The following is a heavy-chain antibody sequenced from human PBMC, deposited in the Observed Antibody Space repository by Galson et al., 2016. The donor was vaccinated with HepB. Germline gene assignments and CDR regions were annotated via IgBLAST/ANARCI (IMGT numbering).Heavy chain of an antibody. V-gene: IGHV3-7*01. CDR1: GFTLSSYS. D-gene: IGHD6-13*01. Sequence: SLRLSCAASGFTLSSYSMSWVRQAPGKGLEWVANIKQDGSEKYYVDSVKSRFTISRDNAKNSLYLQMNSLRAEDTAVYYCARDGPYSSSVYNWFDPWGQGTLVTVSS. CDR3: ARDGPYSSSVYNWFDP. J-gene: IGHJ5*02. CDR2: IKQDGSEK.